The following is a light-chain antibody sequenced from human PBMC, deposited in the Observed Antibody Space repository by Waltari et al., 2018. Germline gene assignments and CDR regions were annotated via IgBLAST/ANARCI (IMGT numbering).Light chain of an antibody. J-gene: IGLJ2*01. V-gene: IGLV1-44*01. Sequence: QSVLTQPPSASGTPGQRVTISCSGSSSNIGSNTVNWYQQLPGTAPKLLIYSNNQRPSGFPDRSSGSKSGTSASLAISGLQSEDEAEYYCAAWDDSLNGHVVFGGGTKLTVL. CDR1: SSNIGSNT. CDR3: AAWDDSLNGHVV. CDR2: SNN.